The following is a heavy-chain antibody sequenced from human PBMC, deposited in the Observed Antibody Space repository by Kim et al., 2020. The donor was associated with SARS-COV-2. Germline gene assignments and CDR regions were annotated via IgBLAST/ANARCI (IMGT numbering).Heavy chain of an antibody. CDR3: AKVQTGTTNGRTYYYYGMDV. D-gene: IGHD1-1*01. V-gene: IGHV3-23*01. J-gene: IGHJ6*02. Sequence: GGSLRLSCAASGFTFSSYAMSWVRQAPGKGLEWVSAISGSGGSTYYADSVKGRFTISRDNSKNTLYLQMNSLRAEDTAVYYCAKVQTGTTNGRTYYYYGMDVWGQGTTVTVSS. CDR2: ISGSGGST. CDR1: GFTFSSYA.